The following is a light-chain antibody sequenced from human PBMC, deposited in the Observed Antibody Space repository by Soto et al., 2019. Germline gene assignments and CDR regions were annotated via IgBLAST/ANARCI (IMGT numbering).Light chain of an antibody. J-gene: IGKJ2*01. V-gene: IGKV1-12*01. CDR3: QQANTFPFT. Sequence: DIQMTQSPSSVSASIGDRVTITCRASQHISTWLVWYQQKAGKAPQLLIYAASSLQSGVPSRFSGSGSGTDFTLTISSLQPDDSATYYRQQANTFPFTFGQGTRLEI. CDR2: AAS. CDR1: QHISTW.